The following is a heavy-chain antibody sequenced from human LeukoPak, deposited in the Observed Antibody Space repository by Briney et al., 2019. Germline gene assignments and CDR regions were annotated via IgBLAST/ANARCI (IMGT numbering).Heavy chain of an antibody. V-gene: IGHV4-59*08. CDR3: ASYDSSGYWSRGAFDI. CDR1: GGSISSYY. CDR2: IYYSGST. D-gene: IGHD3-22*01. J-gene: IGHJ3*02. Sequence: SETLSLTCTVSGGSISSYYWSWIRQPPGKGLEWIGYIYYSGSTNYNPSLKSRVTISVDTSKNQFSLKLSSVTAADTAVYYCASYDSSGYWSRGAFDIWGQGTMVTVSS.